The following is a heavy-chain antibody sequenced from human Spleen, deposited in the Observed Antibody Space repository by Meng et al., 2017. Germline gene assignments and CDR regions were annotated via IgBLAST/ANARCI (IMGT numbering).Heavy chain of an antibody. Sequence: GESLKISCAASGFTFSSYGMHWVRQAPGKGLEWVAVIWYDGSNKYYADSVKGRFTISRDNSKNTLYLQMNSLRAEDTAVYYCARASYYDSSGLSPLDYWGQGTLVTVSS. CDR3: ARASYYDSSGLSPLDY. D-gene: IGHD3-22*01. V-gene: IGHV3-33*01. J-gene: IGHJ4*02. CDR1: GFTFSSYG. CDR2: IWYDGSNK.